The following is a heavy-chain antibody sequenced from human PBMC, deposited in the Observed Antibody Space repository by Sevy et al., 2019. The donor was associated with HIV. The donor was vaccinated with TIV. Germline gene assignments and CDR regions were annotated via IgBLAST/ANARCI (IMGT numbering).Heavy chain of an antibody. CDR2: IYYSGST. Sequence: SETLSLTCTVSGGSISSYYWSWIRQPPGKGLEWIGYIYYSGSTNYNPSLKSRVTISVDTSKNQFSLKLSSVTAADTAVYYWAREGESAGAFDIWGQGTMVTVSS. CDR3: AREGESAGAFDI. D-gene: IGHD3-10*01. V-gene: IGHV4-59*01. J-gene: IGHJ3*02. CDR1: GGSISSYY.